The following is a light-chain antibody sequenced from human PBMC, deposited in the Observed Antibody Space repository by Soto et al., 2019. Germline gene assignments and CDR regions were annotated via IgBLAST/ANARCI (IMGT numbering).Light chain of an antibody. CDR3: QQYGSSPPVT. CDR1: QSVSSGY. Sequence: EIVLTQSPGTLSLSPGERATLSCRASQSVSSGYLAWYQQKPGQPPRVLIYDTSSRATGIPDRFSGSGSGTDFPLTISSLEPEDFAVYYCQQYGSSPPVTFGPGTRVDI. V-gene: IGKV3-20*01. J-gene: IGKJ3*01. CDR2: DTS.